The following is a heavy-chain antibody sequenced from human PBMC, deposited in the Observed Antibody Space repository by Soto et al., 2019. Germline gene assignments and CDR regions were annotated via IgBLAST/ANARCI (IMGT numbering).Heavy chain of an antibody. CDR3: AKADYSYSWAPGDY. J-gene: IGHJ4*02. CDR1: RLTFSNYA. D-gene: IGHD6-13*01. Sequence: EVQVLESGGGLVQPGGSLRLSWVISRLTFSNYALNWVRQARGKGLEWVSSISGSGDTAYYADSVKGRFTISRDNSKNTLYLQMNSLRVEDTDLYYCAKADYSYSWAPGDYWGQGTLVTVSS. CDR2: ISGSGDTA. V-gene: IGHV3-23*01.